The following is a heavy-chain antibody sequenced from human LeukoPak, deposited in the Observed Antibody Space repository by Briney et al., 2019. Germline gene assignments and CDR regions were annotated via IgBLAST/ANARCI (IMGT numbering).Heavy chain of an antibody. J-gene: IGHJ4*02. CDR1: GGTFSSYA. V-gene: IGHV1-69*06. CDR3: ARETTGTTFIYFDY. Sequence: SVKVSCKASGGTFSSYAISWVRQAPGQGLEWMGGIIPIFGTANYAQKFQGRVTITADKSTSTAYMELSSLRSEDTAVYYCARETTGTTFIYFDYWGQGTLVTVSS. D-gene: IGHD1-1*01. CDR2: IIPIFGTA.